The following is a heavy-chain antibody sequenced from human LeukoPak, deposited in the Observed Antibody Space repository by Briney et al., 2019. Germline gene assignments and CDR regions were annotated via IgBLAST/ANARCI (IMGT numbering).Heavy chain of an antibody. CDR1: GFTFDDYA. CDR2: ISWNSGSI. J-gene: IGHJ2*01. D-gene: IGHD3-22*01. Sequence: GRSLRLSCAASGFTFDDYAMHWVRQAPGKGLEWVSGISWNSGSIGYADSVEGRFIISRDNAKNSLYLQMNSLRAEDMALYYCAKDKDSSGLHWYFDLWGRGTLVTVSS. CDR3: AKDKDSSGLHWYFDL. V-gene: IGHV3-9*03.